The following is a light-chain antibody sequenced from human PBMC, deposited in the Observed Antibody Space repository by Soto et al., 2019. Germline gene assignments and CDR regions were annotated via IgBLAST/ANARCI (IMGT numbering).Light chain of an antibody. CDR3: FSYAGISTLA. CDR2: AVS. J-gene: IGLJ2*01. V-gene: IGLV2-23*02. CDR1: SSDVGAYNL. Sequence: QSVLTQPASVSGSPGQSITISCTGTSSDVGAYNLVSWYQHQPGNAPKLLIFAVSKRPSGVSTRFSGSKSGNTASLTISGLQAEDEADYYCFSYAGISTLAFGGGTQLTV.